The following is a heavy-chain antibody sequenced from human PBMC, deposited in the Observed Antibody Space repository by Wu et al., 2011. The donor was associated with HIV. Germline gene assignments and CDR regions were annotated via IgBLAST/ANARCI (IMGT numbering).Heavy chain of an antibody. Sequence: QVQLVQSGAEVKKPGASVKVSCMASGYTFIKYGISWVRQAPGQGLEWMGWISAYNGDTNHAQKFQDRLTMTTDTSTSTAYMELRSLRSDDTAVYYCARVIREGTSCYSQASGSWFDPGARNPGHRLL. V-gene: IGHV1-18*01. CDR3: ARVIREGTSCYSQASGSWFDP. D-gene: IGHD2-2*01. CDR1: GYTFIKYG. J-gene: IGHJ5*01. CDR2: ISAYNGDT.